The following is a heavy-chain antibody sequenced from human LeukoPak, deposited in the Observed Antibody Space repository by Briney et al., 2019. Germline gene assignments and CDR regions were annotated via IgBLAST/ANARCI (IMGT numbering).Heavy chain of an antibody. CDR2: IYHSGST. CDR1: GGSISSGGYS. D-gene: IGHD3-10*01. CDR3: ARGRGYYGSGSYYPLDY. V-gene: IGHV4-30-2*01. J-gene: IGHJ4*02. Sequence: SQTLSLTCAVSGGSISSGGYSWSWIRQPPGKGLEWIGYIYHSGSTNYNPSLKSRVTISVDTSKNQFSLKLSSVTAADTAVYYCARGRGYYGSGSYYPLDYWGQGTLVTVSS.